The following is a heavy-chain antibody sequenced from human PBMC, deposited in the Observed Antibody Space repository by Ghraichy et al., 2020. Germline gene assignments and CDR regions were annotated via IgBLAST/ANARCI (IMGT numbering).Heavy chain of an antibody. J-gene: IGHJ6*03. D-gene: IGHD3-16*02. CDR3: ASSLSGGLVFTFGGIIARLDV. V-gene: IGHV4-39*01. CDR1: GGSISSSSYY. CDR2: ISYSGTT. Sequence: SQTLSLTCTVFGGSISSSSYYWGWIRQPPGQGLEWIGSISYSGTTYYNSSLKSRLTLSVDTSKNQFSLKLTSVTAADTAMYYCASSLSGGLVFTFGGIIARLDVWGKWITVTVSS.